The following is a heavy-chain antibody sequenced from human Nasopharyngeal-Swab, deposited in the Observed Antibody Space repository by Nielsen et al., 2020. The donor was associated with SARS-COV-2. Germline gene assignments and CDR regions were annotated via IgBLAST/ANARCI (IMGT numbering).Heavy chain of an antibody. Sequence: SETLSLPCTVSGGSISSYYWSWIRQPPGKGLEWIGYIYYSGSTNYNPSLKSRVTISVDTSKNQFSLKLSSVTAADTAVYYCARDPGAHGGAFDIWGQGTMVTVSS. CDR1: GGSISSYY. D-gene: IGHD2-15*01. CDR3: ARDPGAHGGAFDI. CDR2: IYYSGST. V-gene: IGHV4-59*01. J-gene: IGHJ3*02.